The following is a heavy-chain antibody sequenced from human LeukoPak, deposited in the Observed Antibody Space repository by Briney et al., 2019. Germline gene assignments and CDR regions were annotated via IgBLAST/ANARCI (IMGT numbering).Heavy chain of an antibody. CDR2: ISAYSGNT. Sequence: ASVKVSCKASGYTFTSYGISWVRQAPGQGLEWMGWISAYSGNTNYAQKLQGRVTMTTDTSTSTAYMELRSLRSDDTAVYYCARASRYSTYYYYYMDVWGKGTTVTVSS. J-gene: IGHJ6*03. V-gene: IGHV1-18*01. CDR1: GYTFTSYG. D-gene: IGHD4-11*01. CDR3: ARASRYSTYYYYYMDV.